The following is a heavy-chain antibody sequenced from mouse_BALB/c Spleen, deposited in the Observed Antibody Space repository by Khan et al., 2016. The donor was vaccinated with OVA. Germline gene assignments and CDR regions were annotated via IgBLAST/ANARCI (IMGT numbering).Heavy chain of an antibody. Sequence: LEVSGAELVRPGASVKLSCKTSGYIFTTYWIHWVKQRSGQGLEWIARIYPGTGNTYYSANFKGKATLTADNSSSTAYMQFSSLKSEDSAVYFCAREEALYYFDYWGQGTTLTVSS. D-gene: IGHD3-2*02. CDR2: IYPGTGNT. V-gene: IGHV1-76*01. CDR3: AREEALYYFDY. CDR1: GYIFTTYW. J-gene: IGHJ2*01.